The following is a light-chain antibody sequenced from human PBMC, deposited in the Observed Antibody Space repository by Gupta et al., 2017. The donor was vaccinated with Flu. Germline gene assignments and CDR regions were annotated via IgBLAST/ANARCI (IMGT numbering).Light chain of an antibody. V-gene: IGLV1-40*01. CDR2: GNS. CDR1: SSNIGAGYD. Sequence: QSLLTQPPSVSGALGQRVTISCTGSSSNIGAGYDVHWYQQLPGTAPKLLIYGNSNRPSGVPDRFSGSKSGTSASLAITGLQAEDEADYYCQSYDSSLSEVFGTGTKVTVL. J-gene: IGLJ1*01. CDR3: QSYDSSLSEV.